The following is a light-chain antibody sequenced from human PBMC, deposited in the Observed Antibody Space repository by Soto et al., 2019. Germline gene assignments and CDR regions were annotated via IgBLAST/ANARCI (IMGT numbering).Light chain of an antibody. CDR1: QSVSSTY. V-gene: IGKV3-20*01. J-gene: IGKJ1*01. CDR3: QQYGSSRT. Sequence: IVVTQSPGTLSLSPGERATLSCRASQSVSSTYLAWYQQKPGQAPRLLIYGASSRATGIPDRFSGSGSGTDFTLTIIRLEPEDFAVYYCQQYGSSRTFGQGTKVDIK. CDR2: GAS.